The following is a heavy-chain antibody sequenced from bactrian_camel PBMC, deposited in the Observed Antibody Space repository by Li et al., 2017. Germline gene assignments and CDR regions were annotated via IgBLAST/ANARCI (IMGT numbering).Heavy chain of an antibody. CDR3: VVARRTGARCYWTD. J-gene: IGHJ4*01. Sequence: HVQLVESGGGSVQAGGSLRLSCSASGYTYSSYCMAWFRQTPGKEREGVAAMHTDGQTVYRDSVKGRFTIAQDTAKYTLYLQMNNLQPEDTAQYYCVVARRTGARCYWTDWGQGTQVTVS. V-gene: IGHV3S6*01. CDR1: GYTYSSYC. D-gene: IGHD7*01. CDR2: MHTDGQT.